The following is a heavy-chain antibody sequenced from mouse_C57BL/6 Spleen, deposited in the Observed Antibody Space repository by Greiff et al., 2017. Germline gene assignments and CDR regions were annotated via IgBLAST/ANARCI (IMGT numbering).Heavy chain of an antibody. CDR1: GFTFSDYG. J-gene: IGHJ4*01. CDR2: ISSGSSTI. V-gene: IGHV5-17*01. CDR3: ASPLYTGAMDY. Sequence: EVKVVESGGGLVKPGGSLKLSCAASGFTFSDYGMHWVRQAPEKGLEWVAYISSGSSTIYYADTVKGRFTISRDNAKNTLFLQMTSLRSEDTAMYYCASPLYTGAMDYWGQGTSVTVSS.